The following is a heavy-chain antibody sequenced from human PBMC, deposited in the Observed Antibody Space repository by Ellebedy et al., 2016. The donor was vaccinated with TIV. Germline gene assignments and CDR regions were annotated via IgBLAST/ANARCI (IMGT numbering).Heavy chain of an antibody. CDR2: INTNTGNP. Sequence: ASVKVSCKASGGTFSSYAISWVRQAPGQGLEWMGGINTNTGNPTYAPGLTGRFVFSLDTSVSTAYLQISSLKAEDTAVYYCARDSRYNWNDWDYYHMDVWGKGTTVTVSS. V-gene: IGHV7-4-1*02. J-gene: IGHJ6*03. CDR1: GGTFSSYA. CDR3: ARDSRYNWNDWDYYHMDV. D-gene: IGHD1-1*01.